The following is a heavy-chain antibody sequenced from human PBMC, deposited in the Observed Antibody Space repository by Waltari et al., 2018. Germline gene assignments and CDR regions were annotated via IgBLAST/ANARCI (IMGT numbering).Heavy chain of an antibody. V-gene: IGHV2-5*01. CDR3: AHGKAAAGTWDY. CDR2: IYWNDDK. Sequence: QITLKESGPTLVKPTQTLTLTCTFSGFSLSTSGVGVGLIRQPPGKALEWLALIYWNDDKRYSPSQKSRLTITKDTSKNQVVLTMTNMDPVDTATYYCAHGKAAAGTWDYWGQGTLVTVSS. CDR1: GFSLSTSGVG. J-gene: IGHJ4*02. D-gene: IGHD6-13*01.